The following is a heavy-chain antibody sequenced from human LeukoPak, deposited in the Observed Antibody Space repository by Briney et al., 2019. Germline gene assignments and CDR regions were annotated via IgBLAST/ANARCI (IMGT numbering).Heavy chain of an antibody. Sequence: GASVKVSCKASGYTFTSYDINWVRQTTGQGLEWMGWMNPNSGNTGYAQKFQGRVTMTRNTSISTAYMELSSLRSEGTAVYYCEVVVTRWGDYWGQGTLVTVSS. V-gene: IGHV1-8*01. CDR2: MNPNSGNT. CDR3: EVVVTRWGDY. CDR1: GYTFTSYD. D-gene: IGHD2-21*02. J-gene: IGHJ4*02.